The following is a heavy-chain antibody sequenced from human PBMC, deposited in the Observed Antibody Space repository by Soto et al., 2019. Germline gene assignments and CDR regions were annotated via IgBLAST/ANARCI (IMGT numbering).Heavy chain of an antibody. Sequence: GWSLRLSGASSVFTFINAWMRWVRQAPGKGLEWVGRIKSKTYGGTTDYAAPVKGRFTISRDDSKNTLYLQMNSLKTEDTAVYYCTADPGYIAAGSYWGQGTLVTV. CDR3: TADPGYIAAGSY. D-gene: IGHD6-6*01. V-gene: IGHV3-15*01. CDR2: IKSKTYGGTT. CDR1: VFTFINAW. J-gene: IGHJ4*02.